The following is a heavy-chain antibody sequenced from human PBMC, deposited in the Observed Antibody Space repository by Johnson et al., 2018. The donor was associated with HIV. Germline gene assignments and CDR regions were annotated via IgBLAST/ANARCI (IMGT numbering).Heavy chain of an antibody. CDR3: AKDLSDSRGYHDAFDI. CDR2: INSDGSNT. J-gene: IGHJ3*02. Sequence: VQLVESGGGLVKPGGSLRLSCAASGFTFSSYWMHWVRQAPGKGLVWVSRINSDGSNTKYADSVKGRFTISRDNAKNTLYLQMNSLRAEDTAVYYCAKDLSDSRGYHDAFDIWGQGTIVTVSS. D-gene: IGHD3-22*01. V-gene: IGHV3-74*03. CDR1: GFTFSSYW.